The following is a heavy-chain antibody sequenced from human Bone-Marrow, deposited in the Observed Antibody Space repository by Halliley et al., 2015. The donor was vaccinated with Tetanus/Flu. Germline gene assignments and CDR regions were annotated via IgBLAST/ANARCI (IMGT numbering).Heavy chain of an antibody. D-gene: IGHD6-19*01. Sequence: TLSLTCAVYGESFSGYYWNWIRQPPGKGLEWIGEIIPYGNINYNQSLQSRVTISVDTSKNQFSLKLSSVSAADTAVYYCARGHRVSNGWGTYYNYGMDAWGQGTAVSVSS. CDR1: GESFSGYY. J-gene: IGHJ6*02. CDR3: ARGHRVSNGWGTYYNYGMDA. V-gene: IGHV4-34*01. CDR2: IIPYGNI.